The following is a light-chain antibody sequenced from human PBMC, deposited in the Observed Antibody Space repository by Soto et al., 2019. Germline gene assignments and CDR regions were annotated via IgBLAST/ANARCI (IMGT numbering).Light chain of an antibody. CDR2: AAS. V-gene: IGKV1D-13*01. CDR1: QGISND. J-gene: IGKJ5*01. CDR3: QQYDNSPFT. Sequence: IQLTQSPASLSTSVGDTVTITCSAIQGISNDLAWYQQKPGKAPKRLIYAASSWACGVPYRFSGSGSGTDFTLTISRLEPEDFAVYYCQQYDNSPFTFGQGTRLEIK.